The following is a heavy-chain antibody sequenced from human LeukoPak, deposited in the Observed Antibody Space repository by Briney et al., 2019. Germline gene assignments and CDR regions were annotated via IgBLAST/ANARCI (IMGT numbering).Heavy chain of an antibody. CDR1: GGSIHRGDYY. D-gene: IGHD2-8*01. CDR3: ARENGAFSPFGY. J-gene: IGHJ4*02. Sequence: SQTLSLTCTVSGGSIHRGDYYWRWIRQHPGKGLEWIGYIYYSGSTYYNPSLKSRVTISVDTSKNRFSLKLNSVTAADTAVYYCARENGAFSPFGYWGQGILVTV. CDR2: IYYSGST. V-gene: IGHV4-31*03.